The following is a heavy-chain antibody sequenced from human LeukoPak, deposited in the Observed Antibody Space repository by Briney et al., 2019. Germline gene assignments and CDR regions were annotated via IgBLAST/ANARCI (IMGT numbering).Heavy chain of an antibody. D-gene: IGHD6-19*01. V-gene: IGHV5-10-1*01. J-gene: IGHJ4*02. CDR3: ARDIAVPGRPIDY. Sequence: GESLRISCKGSGYSFTSYWINWVRQMPGKGLEWMGKIDPSDSYTNYSPSFQGHVTISADKSISTAYLQWSSLKASDTAMYYCARDIAVPGRPIDYWGQGTLVTVSS. CDR1: GYSFTSYW. CDR2: IDPSDSYT.